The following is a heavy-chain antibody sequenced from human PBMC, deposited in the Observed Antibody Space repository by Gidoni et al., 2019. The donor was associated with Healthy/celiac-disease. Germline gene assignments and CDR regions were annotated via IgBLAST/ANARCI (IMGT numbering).Heavy chain of an antibody. Sequence: QVQLVESGGGVVQPGRSLRLSCAASGFTFSSYAMHWVRQAPGKGLEWVAVISYDGSNKYYADTVKGRFTISRDNSKNTLYLQMNSLRAEDTAVYYCSRDGASNYYDSSGYYDYWGQGTLVTVSS. J-gene: IGHJ4*02. D-gene: IGHD3-22*01. V-gene: IGHV3-30*04. CDR3: SRDGASNYYDSSGYYDY. CDR1: GFTFSSYA. CDR2: ISYDGSNK.